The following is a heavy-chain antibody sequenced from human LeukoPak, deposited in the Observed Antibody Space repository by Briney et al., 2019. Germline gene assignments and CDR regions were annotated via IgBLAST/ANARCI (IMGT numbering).Heavy chain of an antibody. J-gene: IGHJ4*02. D-gene: IGHD1-26*01. CDR3: ARVTGSTDY. Sequence: ASVKVSCKASGYTFTNYDINWVRQATGQGLEWMGWVNTNSGNTGYAQKFQGRVTMTRDTSISTAYMELRSLRFDDTAVYYCARVTGSTDYWGQGTLVTVSS. CDR1: GYTFTNYD. CDR2: VNTNSGNT. V-gene: IGHV1-8*01.